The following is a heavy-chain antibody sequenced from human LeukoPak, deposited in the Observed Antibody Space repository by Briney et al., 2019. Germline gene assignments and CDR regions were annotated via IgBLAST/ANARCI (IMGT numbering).Heavy chain of an antibody. D-gene: IGHD2-15*01. CDR3: ARVQGYCSGGSCYGMDV. J-gene: IGHJ6*02. CDR2: ISSSSSTI. V-gene: IGHV3-48*01. Sequence: GGSLRLSCSASGFTFSPFSMNWVRQAPGKGLEWVSYISSSSSTIYYADSVKGRFTISRDNAKNSLYLQMNSLRAEDTAVYYCARVQGYCSGGSCYGMDVWGQGTTVTVSS. CDR1: GFTFSPFS.